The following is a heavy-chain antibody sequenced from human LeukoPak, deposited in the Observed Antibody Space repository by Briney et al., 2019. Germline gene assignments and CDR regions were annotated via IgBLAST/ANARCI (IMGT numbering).Heavy chain of an antibody. V-gene: IGHV5-51*01. Sequence: GESLKISCKGSGYSFTSYWIGWERQMPGKGLEWMGIIYPGDSDTRYSPSFQGQATISADKSISTAYLQWSSLKASDTAMYYCARTYYDILTGYYTPYYYYGMDVWGQGTTVTVSS. CDR2: IYPGDSDT. CDR3: ARTYYDILTGYYTPYYYYGMDV. D-gene: IGHD3-9*01. J-gene: IGHJ6*02. CDR1: GYSFTSYW.